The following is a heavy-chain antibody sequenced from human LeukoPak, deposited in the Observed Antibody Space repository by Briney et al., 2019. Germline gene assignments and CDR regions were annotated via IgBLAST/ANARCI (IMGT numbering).Heavy chain of an antibody. V-gene: IGHV1-69*13. J-gene: IGHJ4*02. CDR3: ARTETSGYIGDY. CDR1: VGTFSSYA. Sequence: ASVTVSCTASVGTFSSYAISWVRQAPGQGLEWVGGIIPIFGTANYAQKFQGRVTITADESTGTAYMELSSLRAEDTAVYYCARTETSGYIGDYWGQGTLVTVSS. D-gene: IGHD3-22*01. CDR2: IIPIFGTA.